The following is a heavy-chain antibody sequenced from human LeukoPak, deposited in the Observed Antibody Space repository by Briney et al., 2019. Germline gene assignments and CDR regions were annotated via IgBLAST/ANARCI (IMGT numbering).Heavy chain of an antibody. Sequence: ASVKVSCKASGYTFMSYYMNWVRQAPGQGLEWMGIINPSGGSTSYAQKFQGRVTMTRDTSTSTAYMELRSLRSDDTAVYYCARQTYSSSWCDYWGQGTLVTVSS. D-gene: IGHD6-13*01. CDR1: GYTFMSYY. CDR2: INPSGGST. CDR3: ARQTYSSSWCDY. J-gene: IGHJ4*02. V-gene: IGHV1-46*01.